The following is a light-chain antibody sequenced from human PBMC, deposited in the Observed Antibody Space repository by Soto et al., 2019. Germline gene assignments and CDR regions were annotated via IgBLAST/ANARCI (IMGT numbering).Light chain of an antibody. J-gene: IGLJ1*01. V-gene: IGLV1-47*01. Sequence: QSVLTQPPSASGTPGQKVTISCSGSSSNIGSNYVYWYQQLPGTAPRLLIHRSDQRPSGVPGRLSGSKSGTSASLAISGLRSDDEADYYCAAWDVSLSGYVFGTGTKVTVL. CDR1: SSNIGSNY. CDR3: AAWDVSLSGYV. CDR2: RSD.